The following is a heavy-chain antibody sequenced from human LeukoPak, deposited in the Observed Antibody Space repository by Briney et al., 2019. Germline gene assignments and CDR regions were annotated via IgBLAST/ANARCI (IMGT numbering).Heavy chain of an antibody. CDR1: GYTFTSYG. D-gene: IGHD3-22*01. V-gene: IGHV1-69*13. CDR3: ASVTVDYYDSSGYYYGDY. Sequence: ASVKVSCKASGYTFTSYGISWVRQAPGQGLEWMGGIIPIFGTANYAQKFQGRVTITADESTSTAYMELSSLRSEDTAVYYCASVTVDYYDSSGYYYGDYWGQGTLVTVSS. CDR2: IIPIFGTA. J-gene: IGHJ4*02.